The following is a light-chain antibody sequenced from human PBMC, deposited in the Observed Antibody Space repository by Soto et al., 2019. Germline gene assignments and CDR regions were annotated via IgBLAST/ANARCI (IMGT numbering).Light chain of an antibody. CDR1: QGISNY. Sequence: DIQMTQSPSSLSASVGDRVTITCRASQGISNYLAWYQQKPGKVPKLLIYAASTLQSGVPSRFSGSGSGTDFTLTISCLQSEDVATYYCQKYNSGPFAFGPGTRVDIK. J-gene: IGKJ3*01. CDR3: QKYNSGPFA. V-gene: IGKV1-27*01. CDR2: AAS.